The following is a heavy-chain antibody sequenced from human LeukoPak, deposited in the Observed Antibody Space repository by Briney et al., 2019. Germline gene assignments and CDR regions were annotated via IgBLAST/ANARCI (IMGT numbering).Heavy chain of an antibody. CDR3: AKGSSGYFVDL. V-gene: IGHV3-48*03. J-gene: IGHJ5*02. Sequence: GGSLRLSCAASGFTFSSYEMNWVRQAPGKGLEWVSYISSSGSTIYYADSVKGRFIISRDTSKNTLFLQMNSLRAEDTALYYCAKGSSGYFVDLWGQGTLVTVSS. CDR1: GFTFSSYE. D-gene: IGHD3-22*01. CDR2: ISSSGSTI.